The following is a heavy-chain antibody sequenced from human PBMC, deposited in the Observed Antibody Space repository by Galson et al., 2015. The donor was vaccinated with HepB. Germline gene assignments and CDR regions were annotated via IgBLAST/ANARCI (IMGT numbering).Heavy chain of an antibody. V-gene: IGHV3-13*01. CDR1: GFTFSSYD. J-gene: IGHJ6*03. Sequence: SLRLSCAASGFTFSSYDMHWVRQATGKGLEWVSAIGTAGDTYYPGSVKGRFTISRENAKNSLYLQMNSLRAGDTAVYYCARVRRNYYYYYMDVWGKGTTVTVSS. CDR3: ARVRRNYYYYYMDV. CDR2: IGTAGDT.